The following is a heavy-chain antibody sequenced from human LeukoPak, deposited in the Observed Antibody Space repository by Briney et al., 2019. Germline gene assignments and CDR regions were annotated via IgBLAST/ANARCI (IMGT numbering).Heavy chain of an antibody. CDR2: INPNGGGT. D-gene: IGHD2-2*01. V-gene: IGHV1-2*06. J-gene: IGHJ6*02. CDR3: ARANIIVVPFLDV. CDR1: GYTFTSYG. Sequence: GASVKVSCKASGYTFTSYGISWVRQAPGQGLEWMGRINPNGGGTNYAQKFQGRVTMTRDTSISTAYMELTRLTSDDTAVYYCARANIIVVPFLDVWGQGTTVTVSS.